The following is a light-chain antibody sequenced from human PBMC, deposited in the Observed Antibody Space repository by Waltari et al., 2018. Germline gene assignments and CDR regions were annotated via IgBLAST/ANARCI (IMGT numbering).Light chain of an antibody. CDR3: SSYTTSSAPGV. V-gene: IGLV2-14*01. CDR1: DSDVGAYDF. CDR2: EVS. J-gene: IGLJ1*01. Sequence: QSALTQPASVSGSPGQSITISCSGTDSDVGAYDFVSWYQQNPGKAPHLIIYEVSNRPSGISNRFSASKSGNTASLTISGLQAEDEADYYCSSYTTSSAPGVFGTGTRVTVL.